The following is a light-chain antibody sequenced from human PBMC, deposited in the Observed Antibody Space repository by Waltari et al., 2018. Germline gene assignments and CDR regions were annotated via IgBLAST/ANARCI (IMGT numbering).Light chain of an antibody. CDR3: QQSRQWPRRT. J-gene: IGKJ2*01. CDR2: YAN. CDR1: ESVGTD. V-gene: IGKV3D-15*01. Sequence: EIVMTQSPVTMSVSPGEGVTLSCTASESVGTDVAWYRHKPGQPPRLLISYANARATGVPARSSGSGSGTDFTFTISSLEPEEFAFYYCQQSRQWPRRTFGQGTKLEI.